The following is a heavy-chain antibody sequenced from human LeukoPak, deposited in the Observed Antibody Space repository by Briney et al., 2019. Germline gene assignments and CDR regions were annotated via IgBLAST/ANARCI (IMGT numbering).Heavy chain of an antibody. D-gene: IGHD3-22*01. Sequence: VKPGGSLRLSCAASGFTFSDYYMSWIRQAPGKGLEWVSYISSSSYTNYADSVKGRFTISRDNARNSLYLQMNSLRAEDTAVYYCARDYYDSSGFSNGVIDHWGQGTLVTVSS. CDR2: ISSSSYT. CDR3: ARDYYDSSGFSNGVIDH. V-gene: IGHV3-11*05. J-gene: IGHJ4*02. CDR1: GFTFSDYY.